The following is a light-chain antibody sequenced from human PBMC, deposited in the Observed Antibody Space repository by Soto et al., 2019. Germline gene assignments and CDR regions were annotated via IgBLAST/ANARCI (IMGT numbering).Light chain of an antibody. CDR1: QSVYSN. Sequence: EIVMTQSPATLSVSPGERATLSCRASQSVYSNLAWYQQKPGQAPRLLIHGASTRASGVPARFSGSGAGTEFTLTISSLQSEDSAVYYCQQYNNWPPVTFGGGTKLEIK. J-gene: IGKJ4*01. V-gene: IGKV3-15*01. CDR3: QQYNNWPPVT. CDR2: GAS.